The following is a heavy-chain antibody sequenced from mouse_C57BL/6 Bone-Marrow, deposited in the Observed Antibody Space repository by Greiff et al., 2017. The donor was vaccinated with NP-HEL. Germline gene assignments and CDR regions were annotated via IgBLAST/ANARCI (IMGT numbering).Heavy chain of an antibody. CDR1: GFTFSDYG. J-gene: IGHJ4*01. Sequence: DVMLVESGGGLVKPGGSLKLSCAASGFTFSDYGMHWVRQAPEKGLEWVAYISSGSSTIYYADTVKGRFTISRDNAKNTLFVQMPSLRSEDTSMYYCARHWLLDDMDYWGKVTSVTVSS. D-gene: IGHD2-3*01. V-gene: IGHV5-17*01. CDR2: ISSGSSTI. CDR3: ARHWLLDDMDY.